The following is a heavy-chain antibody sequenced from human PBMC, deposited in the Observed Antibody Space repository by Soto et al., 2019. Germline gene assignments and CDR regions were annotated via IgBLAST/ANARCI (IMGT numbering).Heavy chain of an antibody. CDR3: ASVKERASASGYDVFDY. Sequence: QVQLQQRGAGLLKPSETLSLTCAVYGGFFSGYYWSWIRQPPGKGLEWFGEINHSGSTNNNPYLKSRVTIPVDTNKNQFSPKLSSVTEADTDEYYCASVKERASASGYDVFDYWGQGTLVTVSS. CDR2: INHSGST. D-gene: IGHD5-12*01. V-gene: IGHV4-34*01. J-gene: IGHJ4*02. CDR1: GGFFSGYY.